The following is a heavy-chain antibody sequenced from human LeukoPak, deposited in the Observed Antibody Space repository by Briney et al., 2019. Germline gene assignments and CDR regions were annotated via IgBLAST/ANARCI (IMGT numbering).Heavy chain of an antibody. J-gene: IGHJ1*01. Sequence: ASVKVSCKASGYTFTSYDINWVRQATGQGLEWMGWMNPNNGNTDYAQKFQGRVTLTRNTSISTAYMELSSLRSEDTAMYYCTRGGPVAGTHKYFQHWGQGTLVTVPS. CDR2: MNPNNGNT. CDR1: GYTFTSYD. CDR3: TRGGPVAGTHKYFQH. D-gene: IGHD6-19*01. V-gene: IGHV1-8*01.